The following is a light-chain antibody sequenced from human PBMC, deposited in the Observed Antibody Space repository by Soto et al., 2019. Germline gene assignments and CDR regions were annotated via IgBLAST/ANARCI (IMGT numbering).Light chain of an antibody. CDR1: SGSIASNY. Sequence: NFMLTQPHSVSEYPGQTVTISCTRTSGSIASNYVQWYQQRPDSAPATLIYGDTLRPSGVPDRFSGSIDSSSNSASLTISGLQIEDEADYFCQSYGVFGGRTKLTAL. CDR2: GDT. CDR3: QSYGV. V-gene: IGLV6-57*04. J-gene: IGLJ2*01.